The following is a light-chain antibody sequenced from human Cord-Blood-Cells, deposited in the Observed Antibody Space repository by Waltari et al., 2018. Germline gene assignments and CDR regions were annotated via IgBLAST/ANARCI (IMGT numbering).Light chain of an antibody. CDR2: DVR. V-gene: IGLV2-14*03. CDR1: SSDVGSYNY. J-gene: IGLJ1*01. Sequence: QSALTQPASVSGSPGQSITISCTGTSSDVGSYNYVSWYQQHPVKAPKLMIYDVRNLPSGLSSRFSGSKSGNTSSLTISVLQAEDEADDYCSSYTSSRAYVFGTGTKVTVL. CDR3: SSYTSSRAYV.